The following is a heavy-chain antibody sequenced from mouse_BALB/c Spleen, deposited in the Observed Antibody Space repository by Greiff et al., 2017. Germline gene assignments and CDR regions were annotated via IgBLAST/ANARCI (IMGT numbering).Heavy chain of an antibody. CDR2: INPSTGYT. V-gene: IGHV1-7*01. Sequence: VQLQQSGAELAKPGASVKMSCKAPGYTFTSYWMHWVKQRPGQGLEWIGYINPSTGYTEYNQKFKDKATLTADKSSSTAYMQLSSLTSEDSAVYYCARKGLLRLYFDYWGQGTTLTVSS. J-gene: IGHJ2*01. CDR3: ARKGLLRLYFDY. CDR1: GYTFTSYW. D-gene: IGHD1-2*01.